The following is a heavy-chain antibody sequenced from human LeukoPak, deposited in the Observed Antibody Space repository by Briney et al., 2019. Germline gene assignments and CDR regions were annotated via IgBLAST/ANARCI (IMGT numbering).Heavy chain of an antibody. CDR2: ISWNSGSI. V-gene: IGHV3-9*03. CDR3: AKGYCSSTSCSTDY. CDR1: GFTFDDYV. Sequence: PGRSLRLSCAASGFTFDDYVMHWVRQAPGKGLEWVSGISWNSGSIGYADSVKGRFTISRDNVKNSLYLQMNSLRAEDMALYYCAKGYCSSTSCSTDYWGQGTLVTVSS. D-gene: IGHD2-2*01. J-gene: IGHJ4*02.